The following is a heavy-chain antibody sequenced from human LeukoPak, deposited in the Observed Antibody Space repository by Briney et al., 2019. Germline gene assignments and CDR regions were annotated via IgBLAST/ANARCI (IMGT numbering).Heavy chain of an antibody. V-gene: IGHV3-30*02. J-gene: IGHJ4*02. Sequence: GGSLRLSCAASGFTFSNYGMHWVRQAPGKGLEWVTFIRYDGSNKYHADSVKGRFTISRDNSKNTLYLHMNTLKTEDTAIYYCTTLGAFDYWGQGTLVTVSS. CDR1: GFTFSNYG. D-gene: IGHD3-16*01. CDR3: TTLGAFDY. CDR2: IRYDGSNK.